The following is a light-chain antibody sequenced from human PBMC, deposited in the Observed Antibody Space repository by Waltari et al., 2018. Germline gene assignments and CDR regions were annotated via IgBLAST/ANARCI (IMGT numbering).Light chain of an antibody. J-gene: IGKJ2*03. CDR1: QSISDW. V-gene: IGKV1-5*03. CDR3: QQYSSYNS. CDR2: KAS. Sequence: DIQMTQSPSTLSAFVGDRVTITCRASQSISDWLAWYQQKPGKAPNLLIYKASNLESGVPSRFSGSGSGTEFTLTISSLQPDDFATYYCQQYSSYNSCGQGTKLEIK.